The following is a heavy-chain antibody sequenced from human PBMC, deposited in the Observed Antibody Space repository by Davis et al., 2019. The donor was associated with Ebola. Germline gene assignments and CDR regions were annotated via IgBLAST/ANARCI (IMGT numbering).Heavy chain of an antibody. CDR2: IIPIFGTA. CDR3: ARDTDIVATMRGYYYYGMDV. J-gene: IGHJ6*02. D-gene: IGHD5-12*01. Sequence: SVKVSCKASGGTFSSYAISWVRQAPGQGLEWMGGIIPIFGTANYAQKFQGRVTITADESTSTAYMELSSLRSEDTAVYYCARDTDIVATMRGYYYYGMDVWGQGTTVTVSS. CDR1: GGTFSSYA. V-gene: IGHV1-69*13.